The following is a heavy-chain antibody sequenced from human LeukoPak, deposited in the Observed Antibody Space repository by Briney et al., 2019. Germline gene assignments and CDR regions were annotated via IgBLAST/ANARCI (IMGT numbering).Heavy chain of an antibody. CDR2: INHSGST. J-gene: IGHJ4*02. V-gene: IGHV4-34*01. Sequence: GSLRLSCAASGFTFSSYAMSWVRQPPGKGLEWIGEINHSGSTNYNPSLKSRVTISVDTSKNQFSLKLSSVTAADTAVYYCAREPLRVVATTSPFDYWGQGTLVTVSS. CDR1: GFTFSSYA. CDR3: AREPLRVVATTSPFDY. D-gene: IGHD5-12*01.